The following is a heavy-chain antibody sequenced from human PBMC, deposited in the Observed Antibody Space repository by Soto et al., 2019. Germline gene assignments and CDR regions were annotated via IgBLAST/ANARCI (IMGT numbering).Heavy chain of an antibody. D-gene: IGHD3-3*01. CDR1: GFTFSSYA. Sequence: GGSLRLSCAASGFTFSSYAMSWVRQAPGKGLEWVSAISGSGGSTYYVDSVEGRFTISRDNSKNTLYLQMNSLRAEDTAVYYCAKDPRENYDFWSGYLLFDYWGQGTLVTVSS. V-gene: IGHV3-23*01. CDR2: ISGSGGST. CDR3: AKDPRENYDFWSGYLLFDY. J-gene: IGHJ4*02.